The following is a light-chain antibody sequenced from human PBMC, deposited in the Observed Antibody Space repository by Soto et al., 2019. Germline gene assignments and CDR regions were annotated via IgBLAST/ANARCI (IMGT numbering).Light chain of an antibody. CDR1: RSNIGTNY. V-gene: IGLV1-47*01. CDR3: AAWDDSLSGVV. CDR2: RND. J-gene: IGLJ2*01. Sequence: QSVLTQPPSASATPGQRVTISCSGSRSNIGTNYVYWYQHLPGTAPKLLIYRNDQRPSGVPDRFSGSMSGTAASLAIGGLRSEDEADYYCAAWDDSLSGVVFGGGTQLTVL.